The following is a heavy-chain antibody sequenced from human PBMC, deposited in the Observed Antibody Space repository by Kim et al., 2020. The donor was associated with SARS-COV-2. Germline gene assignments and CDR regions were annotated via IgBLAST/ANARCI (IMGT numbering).Heavy chain of an antibody. J-gene: IGHJ3*02. CDR2: ISGSGGST. CDR3: ANGAGWYYDSSPLLKSAFDI. D-gene: IGHD3-22*01. CDR1: GFTFSSYA. V-gene: IGHV3-23*01. Sequence: GGSLRLSCAASGFTFSSYAMSWVRQAPGKGLEWVSAISGSGGSTYYADSVKGRFTISRDNSKNTLYLQMNSLRAEDTAVYYCANGAGWYYDSSPLLKSAFDIWGQGTMVTVSS.